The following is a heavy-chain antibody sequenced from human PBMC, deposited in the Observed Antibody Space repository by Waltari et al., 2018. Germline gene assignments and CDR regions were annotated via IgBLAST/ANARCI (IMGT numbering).Heavy chain of an antibody. J-gene: IGHJ6*03. CDR3: ARGERGSSSGYYYYYMDV. Sequence: QVQLQESGPGLVKPSETLSLTCTVSGYSISSGYYWGWIRQPPGKGLEWIGSSYHSGSTYYNPSLKSRVTISVDTSKNQFSLKLSSVTAADTAVYYCARGERGSSSGYYYYYMDVWGKGTTVTISS. D-gene: IGHD6-6*01. CDR2: SYHSGST. CDR1: GYSISSGYY. V-gene: IGHV4-38-2*02.